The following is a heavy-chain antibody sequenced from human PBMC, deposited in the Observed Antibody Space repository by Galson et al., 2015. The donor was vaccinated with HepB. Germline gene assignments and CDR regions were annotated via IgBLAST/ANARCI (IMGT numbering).Heavy chain of an antibody. CDR3: ARDNSIVVVTASWYFDL. D-gene: IGHD2-21*02. J-gene: IGHJ2*01. CDR1: GFTFSSYW. Sequence: SLRLSCAASGFTFSSYWMSWVRQAPGKGLEWVANIKQDGSEKYYVDSVKGRFTISRDNAKNSLYLQMNSLRAEDTAVYYCARDNSIVVVTASWYFDLWGRGTLVTVSS. V-gene: IGHV3-7*03. CDR2: IKQDGSEK.